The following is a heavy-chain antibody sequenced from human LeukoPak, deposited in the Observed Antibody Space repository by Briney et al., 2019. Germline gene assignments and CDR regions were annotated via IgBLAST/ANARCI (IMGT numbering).Heavy chain of an antibody. CDR3: ARDWYRTDYYDSSGQGWFDP. D-gene: IGHD3-22*01. V-gene: IGHV1-18*01. Sequence: ASVKVSCKASGYTFTSYGISWVRQAPGQGLEWMGWISAYNGNTNYAQKLQGRVTMTTDTSTSTAYMELRSLRSDDTAVYYCARDWYRTDYYDSSGQGWFDPWGQGTLVTVSS. CDR1: GYTFTSYG. J-gene: IGHJ5*02. CDR2: ISAYNGNT.